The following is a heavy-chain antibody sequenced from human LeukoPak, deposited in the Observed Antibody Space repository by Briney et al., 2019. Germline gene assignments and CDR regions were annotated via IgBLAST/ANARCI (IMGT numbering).Heavy chain of an antibody. V-gene: IGHV3-48*03. CDR2: IGSSGSTI. J-gene: IGHJ6*04. CDR3: AELGITMIGGV. D-gene: IGHD3-10*02. CDR1: GFTFSSYH. Sequence: GGSLRLSCEVSGFTFSSYHMNWVRQAPGKGLEWVSSIGSSGSTIYYADSVKGRFTISRDNAKNSLYLQMNSLRAEDTAVYYCAELGITMIGGVWGKGTTVTISS.